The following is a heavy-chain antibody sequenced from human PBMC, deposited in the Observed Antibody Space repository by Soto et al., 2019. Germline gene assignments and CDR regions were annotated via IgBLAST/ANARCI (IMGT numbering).Heavy chain of an antibody. CDR3: PSSSGSYWQLDY. Sequence: QVQLVQSGAKVKKPGASVKVSCKASGYTFTSYAMHWVRQAPGQRLEWMGWINAGNGNTKYSQKFQGRVTITRDTSASTAYMELSSLRSEDTAVYYCPSSSGSYWQLDYWGQGTLVTVSS. V-gene: IGHV1-3*01. CDR2: INAGNGNT. J-gene: IGHJ4*02. CDR1: GYTFTSYA. D-gene: IGHD1-26*01.